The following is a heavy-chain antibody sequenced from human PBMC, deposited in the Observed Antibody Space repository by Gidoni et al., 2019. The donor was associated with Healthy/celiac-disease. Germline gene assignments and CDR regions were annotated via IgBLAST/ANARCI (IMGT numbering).Heavy chain of an antibody. D-gene: IGHD6-13*01. CDR1: GFILSSDA. Sequence: EVQLLESGGGLVQPGGSVRLSCAASGFILSSDAMSWVRQTPGKGLEWVSAISGSGGSTYSADSVKVRFTISRDNSKNTLYLQMNSLRAEDTAVDYCANFGSWVQQLASDYWGQGTLVTVSS. V-gene: IGHV3-23*01. J-gene: IGHJ4*02. CDR2: ISGSGGST. CDR3: ANFGSWVQQLASDY.